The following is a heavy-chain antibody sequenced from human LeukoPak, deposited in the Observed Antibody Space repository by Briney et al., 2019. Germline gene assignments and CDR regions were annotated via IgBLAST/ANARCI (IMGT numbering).Heavy chain of an antibody. CDR2: ISWNSGSI. Sequence: PGRSLRLSCAASGFTFDDYAMHWVRQAPGKGLEWVSGISWNSGSIGYADSVKGRFTISRDNAKNSLYLQMNSLRAEDTAVYYCARDGQQQLVGGYYYYYYMDVWGKGTTVTISS. CDR3: ARDGQQQLVGGYYYYYYMDV. CDR1: GFTFDDYA. D-gene: IGHD6-13*01. J-gene: IGHJ6*03. V-gene: IGHV3-9*01.